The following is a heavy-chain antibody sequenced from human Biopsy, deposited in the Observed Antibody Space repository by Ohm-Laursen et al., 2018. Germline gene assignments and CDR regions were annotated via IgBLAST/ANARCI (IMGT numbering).Heavy chain of an antibody. J-gene: IGHJ5*02. CDR2: LNPVSGNS. V-gene: IGHV1-8*01. CDR3: GRAVRNQLLTDP. D-gene: IGHD1-7*01. Sequence: ASVKVSCKTSGYTFTSYDITWVRQASGQGPEWIGWLNPVSGNSNFGQKFRGRVTVTSDTSISTAYMGLSGLTSDDTATYYCGRAVRNQLLTDPWGQGTLVTVTS. CDR1: GYTFTSYD.